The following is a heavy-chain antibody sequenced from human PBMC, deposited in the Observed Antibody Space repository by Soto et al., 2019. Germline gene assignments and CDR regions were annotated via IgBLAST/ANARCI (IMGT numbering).Heavy chain of an antibody. V-gene: IGHV3-23*01. CDR1: GFTFSSYA. CDR2: ISGSGGST. D-gene: IGHD3-10*01. J-gene: IGHJ6*03. CDR3: AKVILSWFGESPYYMDV. Sequence: GGSLRLSCAASGFTFSSYAMSWVRQAPGKGLEWVSAISGSGGSTYYADSVKGRFTISRDNSKNTLYLQMNSLRAEDTAVYYCAKVILSWFGESPYYMDVWGKGTTVTVSS.